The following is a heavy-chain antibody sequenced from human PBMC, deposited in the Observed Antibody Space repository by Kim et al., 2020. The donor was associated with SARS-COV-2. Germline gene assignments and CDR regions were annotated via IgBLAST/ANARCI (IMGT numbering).Heavy chain of an antibody. V-gene: IGHV4-34*01. CDR3: ARGRPRSSGDAFDI. D-gene: IGHD6-6*01. CDR2: INHSGST. Sequence: SETLSLTCAVYGGSFSGYYWSWIRQPPGKGLEWIGEINHSGSTNYNPSLKSRVTISVDTSKNQFSLKLSSVTAADTAVYYCARGRPRSSGDAFDIWGQGT. J-gene: IGHJ3*02. CDR1: GGSFSGYY.